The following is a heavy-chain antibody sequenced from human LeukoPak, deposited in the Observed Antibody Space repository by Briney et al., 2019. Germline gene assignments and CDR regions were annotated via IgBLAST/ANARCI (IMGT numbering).Heavy chain of an antibody. J-gene: IGHJ6*02. CDR1: GYTFTSYG. Sequence: SVKVSCKASGYTFTSYGISWVRQAPGQGLEWMGRIIPILGIANYAQKCQGRVTITADKSTGTAYMELSSLRSEDTAVYYCARGPLPSPNYYYGMDVWGQGTTVTVSS. V-gene: IGHV1-69*04. CDR3: ARGPLPSPNYYYGMDV. CDR2: IIPILGIA.